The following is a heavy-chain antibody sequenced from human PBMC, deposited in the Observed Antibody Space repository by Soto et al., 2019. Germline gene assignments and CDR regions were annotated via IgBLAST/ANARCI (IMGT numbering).Heavy chain of an antibody. D-gene: IGHD1-7*01. J-gene: IGHJ4*02. V-gene: IGHV4-4*02. CDR2: IYRTGST. CDR1: GGSFTSNNW. CDR3: ARRAPGTSLDY. Sequence: PSETLSLTCAVSGGSFTSNNWWTWVRQPPGQGLEWIGEIYRTGSTNYNPSLKSRVTISLDKSENQFSLKVTSLTAEDTAVYYCARRAPGTSLDYWGQGTLVTVSS.